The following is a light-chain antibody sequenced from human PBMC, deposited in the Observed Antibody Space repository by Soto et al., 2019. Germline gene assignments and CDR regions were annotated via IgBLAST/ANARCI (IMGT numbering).Light chain of an antibody. J-gene: IGKJ4*01. CDR3: QQSYSATT. Sequence: DIQMTQSPSSLSASVGDRVTITCRASQSISNYLNWYQQKPGKAPKLLIYTASTLQSGVPSRFSGSGSGTDFTLTISSLQPEDFATYYCQQSYSATTFGGGTKVESK. CDR2: TAS. CDR1: QSISNY. V-gene: IGKV1-39*01.